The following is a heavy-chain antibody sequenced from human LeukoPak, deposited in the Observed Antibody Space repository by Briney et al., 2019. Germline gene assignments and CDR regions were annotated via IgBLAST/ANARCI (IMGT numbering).Heavy chain of an antibody. CDR3: AREGKDIVATMSAFDI. CDR2: ISSSSSTI. Sequence: GGSLRLSCAASGFTFSSYSMNWVRQAPGKGLEWVSYISSSSSTIYYADSVKGRFTISRDNAKNSLYLQMNSLRAEDTAVYNCAREGKDIVATMSAFDIWGQGTMVTVSS. V-gene: IGHV3-48*01. CDR1: GFTFSSYS. J-gene: IGHJ3*02. D-gene: IGHD5-12*01.